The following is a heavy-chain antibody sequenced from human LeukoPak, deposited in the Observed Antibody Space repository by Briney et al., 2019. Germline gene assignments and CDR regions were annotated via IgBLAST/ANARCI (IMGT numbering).Heavy chain of an antibody. V-gene: IGHV3-23*01. D-gene: IGHD1-1*01. J-gene: IGHJ2*01. CDR2: LTRSGGDT. CDR1: GFTLTDSL. CDR3: SRVRNWNYWYFDL. Sequence: GGSLRHSCAASGFTLTDSLISWLRQAPGEGVEGGSALTRSGGDTYHADTVKRRFTISRDNSKDTLLLQMNSLRAEDTAVYYWSRVRNWNYWYFDLWGRGTLVTVSS.